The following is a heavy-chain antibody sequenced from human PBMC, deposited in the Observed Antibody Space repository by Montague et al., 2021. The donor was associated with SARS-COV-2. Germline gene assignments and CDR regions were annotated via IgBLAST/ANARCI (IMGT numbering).Heavy chain of an antibody. V-gene: IGHV4-4*02. CDR2: IYHSGNA. Sequence: SETLSLTCAVSGGSISSSNCWSWVRQPPGKGLEWIGEIYHSGNANYNPSLQSRFTISVDKSKNQFSLRLSSVTAADTAVYHCARSSILGAHRFDYWGQGTLVTVSS. J-gene: IGHJ4*02. D-gene: IGHD3-16*01. CDR3: ARSSILGAHRFDY. CDR1: GGSISSSNC.